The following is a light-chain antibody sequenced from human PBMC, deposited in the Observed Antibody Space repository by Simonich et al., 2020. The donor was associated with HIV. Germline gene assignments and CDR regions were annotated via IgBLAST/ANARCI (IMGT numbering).Light chain of an antibody. CDR3: QQYYTTPLT. CDR1: QSVLYISNNKNH. J-gene: IGKJ4*01. Sequence: DIVMTQSPASLAVSLGERATINCKSSQSVLYISNNKNHLAWYQQKPRQPPKLLIYWASTRESGVPDRFSGSGSGTDFTLTISSLQAEDVAVYYCQQYYTTPLTFGGGTKVEIK. CDR2: WAS. V-gene: IGKV4-1*01.